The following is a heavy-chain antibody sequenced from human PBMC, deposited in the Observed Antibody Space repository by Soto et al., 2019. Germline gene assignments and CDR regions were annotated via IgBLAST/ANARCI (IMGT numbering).Heavy chain of an antibody. D-gene: IGHD6-6*01. V-gene: IGHV1-69*01. J-gene: IGHJ3*02. CDR2: ITPILGTA. CDR1: GGTFSSYA. CDR3: ARPYSSSWGDAFDI. Sequence: QVQLVQSGAEVKPPGSSVKVSCEASGGTFSSYAISWLRQSPGQGLEWMGVITPILGTANYAQKFQGSVTMSGDAYTRKAYMELISLRSEGTAVYYCARPYSSSWGDAFDIWGQGTMVTVSS.